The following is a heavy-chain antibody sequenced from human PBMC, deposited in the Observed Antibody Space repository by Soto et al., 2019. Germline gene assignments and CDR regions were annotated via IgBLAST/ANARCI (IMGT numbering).Heavy chain of an antibody. J-gene: IGHJ6*02. CDR1: GYSIASGYY. CDR2: IYHAGSV. V-gene: IGHV4-38-2*01. CDR3: ARTFDYYGMDV. Sequence: SETLSLTCAVSGYSIASGYYWAWIRQSPGKGLEWIGSIYHAGSVYYNPSLNSRVAVSLDTSKNHFSLKLTSVAAADTAVYYCARTFDYYGMDVWGQGTTVTVSS.